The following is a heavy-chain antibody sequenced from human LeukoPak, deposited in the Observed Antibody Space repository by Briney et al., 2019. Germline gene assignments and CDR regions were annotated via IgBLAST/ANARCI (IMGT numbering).Heavy chain of an antibody. V-gene: IGHV1-69*13. CDR2: IIPIFGTA. Sequence: ASVKVSCKASGGTFSSYAISWVRQAPGQGLEWMGGIIPIFGTANYAQKFQGRVTITADESTSTAYMELSSLRSEDTAVYYCAGCRYCSSTSCLGHYYYYGMDVWGKGTTVTVSS. CDR3: AGCRYCSSTSCLGHYYYYGMDV. D-gene: IGHD2-2*01. J-gene: IGHJ6*04. CDR1: GGTFSSYA.